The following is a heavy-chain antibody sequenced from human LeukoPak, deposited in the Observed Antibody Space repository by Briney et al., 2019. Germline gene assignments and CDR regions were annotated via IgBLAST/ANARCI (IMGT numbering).Heavy chain of an antibody. Sequence: GGSLRLSCAASGFTFTDYPLSWLRQAPGKGVEWVSALTRSGGDTYLADTVKGRFTISRDNSRDTLYLQMHSLRVEDTAIYYCAKTRGGRLHDGFDIWGQGTMVTVSS. V-gene: IGHV3-23*01. D-gene: IGHD3-16*01. CDR3: AKTRGGRLHDGFDI. J-gene: IGHJ3*02. CDR1: GFTFTDYP. CDR2: LTRSGGDT.